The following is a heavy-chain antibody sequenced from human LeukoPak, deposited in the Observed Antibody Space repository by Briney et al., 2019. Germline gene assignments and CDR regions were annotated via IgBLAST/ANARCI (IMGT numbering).Heavy chain of an antibody. J-gene: IGHJ4*02. CDR1: GFTFSNAW. D-gene: IGHD4-11*01. CDR3: ARGHSDYRRLFDY. V-gene: IGHV3-64*01. Sequence: GGSLRLSCAASGFTFSNAWMSWVRQAPGKGLEYVSSINSIGGNTYYANSVMGRATISRDNSKNTLYLHLGSLRTEDTAVYFCARGHSDYRRLFDYWGQGTLVTVSS. CDR2: INSIGGNT.